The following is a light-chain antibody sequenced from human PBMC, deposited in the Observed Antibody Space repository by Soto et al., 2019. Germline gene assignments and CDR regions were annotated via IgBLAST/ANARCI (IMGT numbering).Light chain of an antibody. CDR2: DTS. CDR1: QDISRF. Sequence: DVQMTQSPSAMSASVGERVTITCRASQDISRFVAWFQQKPGKAPERLIYDTSCLQPGVPSRFSGSGSGTEFTLAISGLQPEDFATYYCLQHNSYPYTFGHGTKLEIK. CDR3: LQHNSYPYT. J-gene: IGKJ2*01. V-gene: IGKV1-17*03.